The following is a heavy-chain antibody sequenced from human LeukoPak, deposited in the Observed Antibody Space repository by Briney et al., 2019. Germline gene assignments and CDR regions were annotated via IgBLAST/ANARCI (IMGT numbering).Heavy chain of an antibody. CDR3: ARVVLGAREWWNFDY. D-gene: IGHD2-15*01. V-gene: IGHV7-4-1*02. Sequence: ASVKVSCKASGYTFTSYAMNWVRQAPGQGLGWMGWINTNTGNPTYAQGFTGRFVFSLDTSVSTAYLQISSLKAEDTAVYYCARVVLGAREWWNFDYWGQGTLATVSS. J-gene: IGHJ4*02. CDR1: GYTFTSYA. CDR2: INTNTGNP.